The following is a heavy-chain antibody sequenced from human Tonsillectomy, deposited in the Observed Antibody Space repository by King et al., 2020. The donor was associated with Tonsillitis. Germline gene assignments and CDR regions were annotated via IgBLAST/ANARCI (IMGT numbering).Heavy chain of an antibody. D-gene: IGHD2-2*01. Sequence: VQLVESGGGVVQPGRSLRLSCAASGFTFSSYGMHWVRPAPGKGLEGVAVISYDGSNKYYADSVKGRFTIPRDNSKNTLYLQLNILSAEDTAVYYCAIFCSSTSCYLPLDYWGQGTLVTVSS. CDR2: ISYDGSNK. CDR1: GFTFSSYG. V-gene: IGHV3-30*03. J-gene: IGHJ4*02. CDR3: AIFCSSTSCYLPLDY.